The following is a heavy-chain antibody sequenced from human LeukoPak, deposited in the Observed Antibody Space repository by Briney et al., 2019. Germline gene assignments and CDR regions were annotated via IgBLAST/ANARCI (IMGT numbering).Heavy chain of an antibody. V-gene: IGHV5-51*01. CDR2: ISPGDSDA. J-gene: IGHJ4*02. D-gene: IGHD2-2*01. CDR3: ARRYCSSTSCNPYFFDF. Sequence: VESLKISCKGSGYTFTNYYIGWVRQMPGKGLEWMGIISPGDSDARYSPSFQGQVTISADKSISTAYLRWSSLKASDTAIYYCARRYCSSTSCNPYFFDFWGQGTLVTVSS. CDR1: GYTFTNYY.